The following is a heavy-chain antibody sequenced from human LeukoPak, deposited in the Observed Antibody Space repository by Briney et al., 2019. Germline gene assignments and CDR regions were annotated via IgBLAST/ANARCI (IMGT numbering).Heavy chain of an antibody. CDR1: GFTFTIFG. J-gene: IGHJ5*02. Sequence: GGSLRLSCAASGFTFTIFGLNWVRQAPGKGLEWVGFIRSKAYGGTTEYAASVKGRFTISRDDSKSIAYLQMNSLKTEDTAVYYCTRDPTGILGLNWFDPWGQGTLVTVSS. D-gene: IGHD1-1*01. CDR3: TRDPTGILGLNWFDP. V-gene: IGHV3-49*04. CDR2: IRSKAYGGTT.